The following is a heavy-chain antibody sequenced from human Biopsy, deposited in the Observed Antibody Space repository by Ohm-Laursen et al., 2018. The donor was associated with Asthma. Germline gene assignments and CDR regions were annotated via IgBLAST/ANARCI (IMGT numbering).Heavy chain of an antibody. V-gene: IGHV1-3*01. CDR3: ARDGGLTSYPGTFHI. CDR1: GYTFISYA. Sequence: GASVKVSCKASGYTFISYAIHWVRQAPGQRLEWMGWINAGNGNTKYSQKFQGRVTITRDTSASTAYMELSSLTSEDTAVYYCARDGGLTSYPGTFHIWGQGTMVPVSS. J-gene: IGHJ3*02. D-gene: IGHD1-1*01. CDR2: INAGNGNT.